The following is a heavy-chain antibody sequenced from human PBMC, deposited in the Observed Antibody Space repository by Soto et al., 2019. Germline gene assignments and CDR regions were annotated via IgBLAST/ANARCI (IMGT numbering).Heavy chain of an antibody. CDR2: IGTAGDT. D-gene: IGHD6-6*01. CDR3: VAARRSDAFDI. V-gene: IGHV3-13*01. J-gene: IGHJ3*02. Sequence: PGGSLRLSCAASGFTFSSYDMHWVRQATGKGLEWVSAIGTAGDTYYPGPVKGRFTISRENAKNSLYLQMNSLRAEDTAVYYCVAARRSDAFDIWGQGTMVTVSS. CDR1: GFTFSSYD.